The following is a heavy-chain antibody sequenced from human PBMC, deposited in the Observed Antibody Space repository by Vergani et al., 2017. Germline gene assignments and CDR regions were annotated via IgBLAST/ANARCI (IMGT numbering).Heavy chain of an antibody. Sequence: EVQLLESGGGLIQPGGSLRLSCAVSGFRFDNHAMSWVRQAPGKGLEWVSGITVKGDHTYYGDSVKGRFTISRDNSRNTLYLKLNSLRPEGTGVFYVAENLESGAYRGGNFDYWGQGTLVTVSA. D-gene: IGHD3-16*01. CDR2: ITVKGDHT. CDR1: GFRFDNHA. CDR3: AENLESGAYRGGNFDY. V-gene: IGHV3-23*01. J-gene: IGHJ4*02.